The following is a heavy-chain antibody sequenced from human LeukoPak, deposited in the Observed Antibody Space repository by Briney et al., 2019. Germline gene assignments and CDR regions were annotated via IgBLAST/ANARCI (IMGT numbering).Heavy chain of an antibody. CDR2: IYHSGST. CDR1: GGSISSGGYS. V-gene: IGHV4-30-2*01. CDR3: ARSITGTWANFDY. Sequence: SQTLSLTCAVSGGSISSGGYSWSWIRQPPGEGLEWIGYIYHSGSTYYNPSLKSRVTISVDRSKNQFSLKLSSVTAADTAVYYCARSITGTWANFDYWGQGTLVTVSS. J-gene: IGHJ4*02. D-gene: IGHD1-7*01.